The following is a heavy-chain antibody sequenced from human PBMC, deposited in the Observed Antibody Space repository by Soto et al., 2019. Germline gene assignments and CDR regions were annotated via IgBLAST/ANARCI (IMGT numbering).Heavy chain of an antibody. CDR3: SKGTARAVALDYGMDV. CDR2: ISGSGGST. Sequence: VGSVRLSCAASGFTFSSYAMSWVRQAPWKGLEWVSGISGSGGSTYYADSVKGRFTISRDNSKNTLYLQMNSLRAEDTAVYYCSKGTARAVALDYGMDVWGQGTTVTVSS. CDR1: GFTFSSYA. J-gene: IGHJ6*02. V-gene: IGHV3-23*01. D-gene: IGHD6-19*01.